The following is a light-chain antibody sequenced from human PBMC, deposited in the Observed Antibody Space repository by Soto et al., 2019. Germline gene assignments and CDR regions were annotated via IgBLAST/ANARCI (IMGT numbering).Light chain of an antibody. V-gene: IGKV3-20*01. Sequence: EIVMTQSPATLSVSPGERATLSCRASQTVSRNLAWHQQKPGQAPRLLIYGVSSRATGIPDRFSGSGSGTDFTLTISRLEPEDFAVYYCQQYGNSGVTFGPGTKVDIK. CDR3: QQYGNSGVT. CDR2: GVS. CDR1: QTVSRN. J-gene: IGKJ3*01.